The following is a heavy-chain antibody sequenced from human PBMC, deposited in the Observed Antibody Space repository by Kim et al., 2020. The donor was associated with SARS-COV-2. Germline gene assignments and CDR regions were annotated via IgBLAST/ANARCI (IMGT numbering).Heavy chain of an antibody. Sequence: SVKVSCKASGGTFSSYAISWVRQAPGQGLEWMGGIIPIFGTANYAQKFQGRVTITADESTSTAYMELSSLRSEDTAVYYCARDFDSGSYYFGYWGQGTLVTVSS. CDR3: ARDFDSGSYYFGY. CDR2: IIPIFGTA. CDR1: GGTFSSYA. V-gene: IGHV1-69*13. D-gene: IGHD1-26*01. J-gene: IGHJ4*02.